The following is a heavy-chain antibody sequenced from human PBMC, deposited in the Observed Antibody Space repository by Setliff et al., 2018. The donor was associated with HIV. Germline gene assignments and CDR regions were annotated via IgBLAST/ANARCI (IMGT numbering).Heavy chain of an antibody. Sequence: SLTCPVSGGSISSSSYYWGWIRQPPGKGLEWIGSFYYSGNTYYNPSLKSRVTISVDASRNQFSLKLSSVTAADTAVYYCAREPDSIPYDYWGQGTLVTVSS. D-gene: IGHD4-4*01. J-gene: IGHJ4*02. CDR2: FYYSGNT. V-gene: IGHV4-39*07. CDR3: AREPDSIPYDY. CDR1: GGSISSSSYY.